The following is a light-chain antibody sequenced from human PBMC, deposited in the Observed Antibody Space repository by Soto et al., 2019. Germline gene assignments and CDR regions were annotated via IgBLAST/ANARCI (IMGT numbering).Light chain of an antibody. CDR2: NAF. CDR1: SSDVGGYNY. CDR3: SSYRGSNTVV. Sequence: QSALTQPASVSGSPGKSITISCTGTSSDVGGYNYVSWYQHHPGRAPKLMIYNAFDRPSGVSNRFSGSKSGNTASLTISGLQAEDEADYYCSSYRGSNTVVFGGGTQLTVL. V-gene: IGLV2-14*03. J-gene: IGLJ2*01.